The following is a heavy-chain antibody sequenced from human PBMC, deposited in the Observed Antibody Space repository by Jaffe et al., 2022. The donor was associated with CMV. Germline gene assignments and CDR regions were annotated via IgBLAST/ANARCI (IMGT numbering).Heavy chain of an antibody. CDR3: ARGPGLWLVDRYFDY. CDR1: GGSFSGYY. V-gene: IGHV4-34*01. D-gene: IGHD6-19*01. CDR2: INHSGST. J-gene: IGHJ4*02. Sequence: QVQLQQWGAGLLKPSETLSLTCAVYGGSFSGYYWSWIRQPPGKGLEWIGEINHSGSTNYNPSLKSRVTISVDTSKNQFSLKLSSVTAADTAVYYCARGPGLWLVDRYFDYWGQGTLVTVSS.